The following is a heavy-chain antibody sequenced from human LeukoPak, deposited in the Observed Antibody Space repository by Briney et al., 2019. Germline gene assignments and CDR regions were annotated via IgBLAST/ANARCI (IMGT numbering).Heavy chain of an antibody. D-gene: IGHD4-17*01. CDR2: IYHSGST. V-gene: IGHV4-4*02. CDR1: GGSISSSNW. CDR3: ARLMTSYGVLSVTHNNYFDY. J-gene: IGHJ4*02. Sequence: PSETLSLTCAVSGGSISSSNWWSWVRQPPGKGLEWIGEIYHSGSTNYNPSLKSRVTISVDKSKNQFSLKLSSVTAADTAVYYCARLMTSYGVLSVTHNNYFDYWAQGTLVTVSS.